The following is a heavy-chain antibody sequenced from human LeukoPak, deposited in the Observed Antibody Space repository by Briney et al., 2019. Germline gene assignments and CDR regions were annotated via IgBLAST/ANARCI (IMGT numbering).Heavy chain of an antibody. J-gene: IGHJ3*02. CDR3: ARGSRITMIGGDAFDI. D-gene: IGHD3-10*02. CDR2: IYTSGST. V-gene: IGHV4-61*02. CDR1: GGSISSGSYY. Sequence: SETLSLTCTVSGGSISSGSYYWSWIRQPAGKGLEWIGRIYTSGSTNYNPSLKSRVTISVDTSKNQFSLKLSYVTAADTAVYYCARGSRITMIGGDAFDIWGQGTMVTVSS.